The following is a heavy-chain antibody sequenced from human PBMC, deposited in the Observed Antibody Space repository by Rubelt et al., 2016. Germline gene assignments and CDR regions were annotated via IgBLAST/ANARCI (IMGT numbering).Heavy chain of an antibody. CDR3: AKPGFWSAYDPGYGMDV. Sequence: QLVESGGGLVKPGGSLRLSCAASGFTFSDYYMSWIRQAPGKGLEWVSYISSSGSTIYYADSVKGRFTISSDNSKNRLYLQMNSLRGEDTAVYYCAKPGFWSAYDPGYGMDVWGQGTTVTVSS. J-gene: IGHJ6*02. CDR2: ISSSGSTI. CDR1: GFTFSDYY. D-gene: IGHD3-3*01. V-gene: IGHV3-11*01.